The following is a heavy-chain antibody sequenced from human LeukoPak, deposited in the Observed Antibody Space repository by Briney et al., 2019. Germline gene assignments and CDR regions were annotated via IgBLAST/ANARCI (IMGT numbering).Heavy chain of an antibody. CDR2: ISAYNGNT. J-gene: IGHJ5*02. Sequence: ASVKVSCKASGYTFTSYGISWVRQAPGQGLEWMGRISAYNGNTNYAQKLQGRVTMTTDTSTSTAYMELRSLRSDDTAVYYCARDVYYDSSGYRNWFDPWGQGTLVTVSS. D-gene: IGHD3-22*01. CDR1: GYTFTSYG. V-gene: IGHV1-18*01. CDR3: ARDVYYDSSGYRNWFDP.